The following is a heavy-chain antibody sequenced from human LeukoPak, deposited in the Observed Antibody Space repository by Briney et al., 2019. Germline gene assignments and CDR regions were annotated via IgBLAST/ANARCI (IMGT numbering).Heavy chain of an antibody. Sequence: GGSLRLSCAASGFTFSSYEMHWVRQAPGKVLEWVSYISSSGSTIYYADSVKGRFTISRDNSKNTLHLQMNSLRIEDSAVYYCAKGSGSYSFSWFFDLWGRGTLVTISS. CDR1: GFTFSSYE. D-gene: IGHD1-26*01. V-gene: IGHV3-48*03. CDR3: AKGSGSYSFSWFFDL. J-gene: IGHJ2*01. CDR2: ISSSGSTI.